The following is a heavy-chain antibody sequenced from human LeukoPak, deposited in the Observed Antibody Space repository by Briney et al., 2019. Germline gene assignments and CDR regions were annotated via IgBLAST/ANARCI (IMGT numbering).Heavy chain of an antibody. J-gene: IGHJ5*02. Sequence: SETLSLTCAVYGGSFSGYYWSWIRQPPGKGLEWIGEINHSGSTNYNPSLKSRVTISVDTSKNHFSLKLSSVTAADTAVYYCARSSIAARPRIDPWGQGTLVTVSS. CDR3: ARSSIAARPRIDP. CDR2: INHSGST. D-gene: IGHD6-6*01. V-gene: IGHV4-34*01. CDR1: GGSFSGYY.